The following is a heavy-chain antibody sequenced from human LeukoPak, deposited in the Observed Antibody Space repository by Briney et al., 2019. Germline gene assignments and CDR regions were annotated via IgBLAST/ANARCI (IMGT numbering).Heavy chain of an antibody. V-gene: IGHV3-21*01. Sequence: PGRSLRLSCAASGFTFSSYSINWVRQAPGKGLEWVSCVSSTSSFIYYADSVKGRFTISRDNAKNSLYLQMNSLRAEDTAVYYCAREVAVGATPYYFDYWGQGTLVTVSS. CDR2: VSSTSSFI. J-gene: IGHJ4*02. CDR3: AREVAVGATPYYFDY. D-gene: IGHD1-26*01. CDR1: GFTFSSYS.